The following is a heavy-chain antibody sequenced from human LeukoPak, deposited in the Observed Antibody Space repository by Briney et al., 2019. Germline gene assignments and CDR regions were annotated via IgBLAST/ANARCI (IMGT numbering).Heavy chain of an antibody. CDR3: AREVYSGYDLYYYYGMDV. D-gene: IGHD5-12*01. CDR1: GGSFSSGSYY. CDR2: IYYSGST. Sequence: PSETQSLTCTVSGGSFSSGSYYWSWIRQPPGKGLEWIGYIYYSGSTNYNPSLKSRVTISVDTSKNQFSLKLSSVTAADTAVYYCAREVYSGYDLYYYYGMDVWGQGTTVTVSS. J-gene: IGHJ6*02. V-gene: IGHV4-61*01.